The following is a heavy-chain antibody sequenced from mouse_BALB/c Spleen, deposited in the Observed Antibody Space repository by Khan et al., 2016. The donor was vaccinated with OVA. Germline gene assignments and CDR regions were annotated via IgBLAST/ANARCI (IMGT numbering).Heavy chain of an antibody. CDR2: ISSGGDYT. CDR3: ASHLTGSFAY. V-gene: IGHV5-6*01. J-gene: IGHJ3*01. Sequence: EGELEESGGDLVKPGGSLKLSCAASGFTFSSYSMSWVRQTPDKRLEWVATISSGGDYTYYPDSVKGRFTISRDNARNTLYLQMSSLKSEDTAKYYCASHLTGSFAYWGQGTLVTVSA. D-gene: IGHD4-1*01. CDR1: GFTFSSYS.